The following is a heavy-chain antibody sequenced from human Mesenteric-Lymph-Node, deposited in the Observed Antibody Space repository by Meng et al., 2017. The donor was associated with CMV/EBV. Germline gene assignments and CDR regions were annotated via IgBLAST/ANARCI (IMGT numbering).Heavy chain of an antibody. D-gene: IGHD3-3*01. CDR2: INPNSGGT. V-gene: IGHV1-2*02. J-gene: IGHJ6*02. CDR1: GYTFTDYY. CDR3: ARARQDFGVVSYYYYGMDV. Sequence: ASVKVSCKPSGYTFTDYYVHWVRQAPGQGLEWMGWINPNSGGTNYAQKFQGRVTMTRDTSISTAYMELSRLRSDDTAVYYCARARQDFGVVSYYYYGMDVWGQGTTVTVSS.